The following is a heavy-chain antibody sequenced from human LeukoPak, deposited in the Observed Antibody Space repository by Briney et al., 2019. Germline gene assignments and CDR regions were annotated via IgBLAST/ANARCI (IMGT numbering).Heavy chain of an antibody. D-gene: IGHD5/OR15-5a*01. V-gene: IGHV4-61*02. CDR2: IYNSAST. CDR3: AREVRPSNYFDY. Sequence: SETLSLTCTVSGGSISSGSYYWSWIRQPAGEGLEWIGSIYNSASTTYNPSLTSRVAISVDTSKNKFSLKLRSVAAADTAVYYCAREVRPSNYFDYWGQGTLVTVSS. J-gene: IGHJ4*02. CDR1: GGSISSGSYY.